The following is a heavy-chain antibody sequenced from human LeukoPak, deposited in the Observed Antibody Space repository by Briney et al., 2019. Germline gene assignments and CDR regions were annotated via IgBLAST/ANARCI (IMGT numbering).Heavy chain of an antibody. CDR2: INHSGST. CDR3: ASLPTVYSRGYLAL. Sequence: PSETLSLTCAVYGGSFSGYYRSWIRQPPGKGLEWIGEINHSGSTNYNPSLKSRVTISVDMSKNQFSLKLSSVTAADTAVYYCASLPTVYSRGYLALWGQGTLVTVSS. V-gene: IGHV4-34*01. J-gene: IGHJ4*02. D-gene: IGHD3-22*01. CDR1: GGSFSGYY.